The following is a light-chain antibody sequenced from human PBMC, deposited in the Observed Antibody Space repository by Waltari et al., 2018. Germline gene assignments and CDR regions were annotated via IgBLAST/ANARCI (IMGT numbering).Light chain of an antibody. J-gene: IGKJ1*01. CDR3: QQYYSTPWT. CDR1: QSVLYSSNNKNY. Sequence: DIVMTQSPDSLAVSLGERATFNCKSSQSVLYSSNNKNYLAWYQQKPRQPPTLLIYWASTRESGVPDRFSGSGSGTDFTLTISSLQAEDVAVYYCQQYYSTPWTFGQGTKVEIK. V-gene: IGKV4-1*01. CDR2: WAS.